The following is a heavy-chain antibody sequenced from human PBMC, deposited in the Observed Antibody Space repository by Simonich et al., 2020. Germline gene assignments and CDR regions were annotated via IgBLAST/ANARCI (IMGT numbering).Heavy chain of an antibody. D-gene: IGHD3-3*01. CDR3: VRKGNRSDYFDY. Sequence: EVQLVQSGAEVKKPGESLKISCKGSGYSFTSYWFGWVGQMPGKGLEWMGIMLHGDSDTRYSPSSKGQVTISADKSISTAYLQWSSLKASDTAMYYCVRKGNRSDYFDYWGQGTLVTVSS. V-gene: IGHV5-51*03. CDR2: MLHGDSDT. CDR1: GYSFTSYW. J-gene: IGHJ4*02.